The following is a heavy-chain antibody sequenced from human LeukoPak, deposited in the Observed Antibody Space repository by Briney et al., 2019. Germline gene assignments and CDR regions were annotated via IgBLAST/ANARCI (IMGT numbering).Heavy chain of an antibody. V-gene: IGHV1-2*02. CDR1: GYTFTDDY. CDR3: ASDYITQAGY. Sequence: ASVKVSCKASGYTFTDDYVHWVRQAPGQGLEWMGWINPNSGVTNYAQKFQGRVTMTRDMSISTAYMELSRLRSDDTAVYYCASDYITQAGYWGQGTLVTVSS. J-gene: IGHJ4*02. D-gene: IGHD4-11*01. CDR2: INPNSGVT.